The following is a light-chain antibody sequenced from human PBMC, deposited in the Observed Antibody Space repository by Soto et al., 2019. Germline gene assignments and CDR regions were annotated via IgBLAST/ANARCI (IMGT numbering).Light chain of an antibody. CDR2: DAS. V-gene: IGKV3-11*01. Sequence: EIVLTQSPATLSLSPGERATLSCRASQSVSSYLAWYQQKPGQAPRLLIYDASNRATGIPARFSGSGSGTDFTLTISSLEPEDFAVYYCQQRSNWPPGGTFGQGTQLEIK. CDR1: QSVSSY. CDR3: QQRSNWPPGGT. J-gene: IGKJ5*01.